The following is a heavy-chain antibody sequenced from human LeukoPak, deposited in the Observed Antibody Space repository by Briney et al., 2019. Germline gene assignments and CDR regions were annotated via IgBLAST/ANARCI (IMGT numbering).Heavy chain of an antibody. Sequence: PAGSLRLSCAASGFTFSTYAMHWVRQAPGKGLEYVSGVSRKGDSTYYADSVKGRFTISRDNSKNTLYLQMGGLRAEDMAVYYCARQAAGVVYWGQGTLVTVSS. J-gene: IGHJ4*02. CDR3: ARQAAGVVY. V-gene: IGHV3-64*02. D-gene: IGHD6-13*01. CDR1: GFTFSTYA. CDR2: VSRKGDST.